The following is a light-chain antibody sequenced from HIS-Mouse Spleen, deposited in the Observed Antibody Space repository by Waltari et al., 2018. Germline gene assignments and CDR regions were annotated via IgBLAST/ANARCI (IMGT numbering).Light chain of an antibody. V-gene: IGLV2-23*01. Sequence: QSALTQPASVSGSPGQSIPISCPGTSTDFGSYNLFSWYQQHPGKAPKLMIYEGSKRPSGVSNRFSGSKSGNTASLTISGLQAEDEADYYCCSYAGSSTVVFGGGTKLTVL. CDR1: STDFGSYNL. J-gene: IGLJ2*01. CDR3: CSYAGSSTVV. CDR2: EGS.